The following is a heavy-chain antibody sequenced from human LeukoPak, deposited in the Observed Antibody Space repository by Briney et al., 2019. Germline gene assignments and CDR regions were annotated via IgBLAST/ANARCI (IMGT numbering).Heavy chain of an antibody. J-gene: IGHJ5*02. V-gene: IGHV1-69*05. CDR1: GGTFSSYA. CDR3: AGRLRDGIFGVVTKFDP. D-gene: IGHD3-3*01. Sequence: ASVKVSCKASGGTFSSYAISWVRQAPGQGLEWMGGIIPIFGTANYAQEFQGRVTITTDESTSTAYMELSSLRSEDTAVYYCAGRLRDGIFGVVTKFDPWGQGTLVTVSS. CDR2: IIPIFGTA.